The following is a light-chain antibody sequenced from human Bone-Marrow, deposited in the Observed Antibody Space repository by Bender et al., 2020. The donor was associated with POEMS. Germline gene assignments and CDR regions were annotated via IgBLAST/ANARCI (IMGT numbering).Light chain of an antibody. J-gene: IGLJ3*02. V-gene: IGLV1-40*02. CDR3: QSYDNSLGGWV. CDR1: SSNTGSGYD. CDR2: GYN. Sequence: QSVLTQPPSVSAAPGQRVTISCTGNSSNTGSGYDINWYQHLPGTAPKLLIYGYNNRPSGVPDRFSGSKSGTSASLAITGLQAEDEGDYYCQSYDNSLGGWVFGGGTKLTVL.